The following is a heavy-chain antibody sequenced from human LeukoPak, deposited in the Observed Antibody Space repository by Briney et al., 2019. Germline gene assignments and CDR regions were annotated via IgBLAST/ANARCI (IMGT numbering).Heavy chain of an antibody. D-gene: IGHD3-10*01. CDR3: ARGIHHLDYYGSGSYYNA. V-gene: IGHV4-39*07. CDR2: INHSGST. Sequence: ASETLSLTCTVSRGSISSSYEYWAWIRQPPGKGLEWIGEINHSGSTNYNPSLKSRVTISVDTSKNQFSLKLSSVTAADTAVYYCARGIHHLDYYGSGSYYNAWGQGTLVTVSS. CDR1: RGSISSSYEY. J-gene: IGHJ5*02.